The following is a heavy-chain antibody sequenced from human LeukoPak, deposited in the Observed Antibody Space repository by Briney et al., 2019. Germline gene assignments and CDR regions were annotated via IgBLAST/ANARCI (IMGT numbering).Heavy chain of an antibody. J-gene: IGHJ4*02. CDR3: WRNIVAANGVVFPFDY. CDR1: GYTFTGYY. V-gene: IGHV1-2*02. D-gene: IGHD1-26*01. Sequence: GASVKVSCKASGYTFTGYYMHWVRQAPGQGGEWMGWINPKSGATNYAQKFKGGVTMTRDTPSSTAYMELRGLRSDERAVYYCWRNIVAANGVVFPFDYWGQGTLVSVSS. CDR2: INPKSGAT.